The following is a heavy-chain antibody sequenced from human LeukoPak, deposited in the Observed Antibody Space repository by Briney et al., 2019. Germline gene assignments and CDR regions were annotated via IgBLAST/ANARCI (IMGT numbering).Heavy chain of an antibody. CDR3: VRGKDGYNYPYDY. J-gene: IGHJ4*02. D-gene: IGHD5-24*01. V-gene: IGHV4-39*07. CDR2: IYYSGST. Sequence: PSETLSLTCTVSGGSISSSSYYWGWIRQPPGKGLEWIGSIYYSGSTYYNPSLKSRVTISVDTSKNQFSLKLSSVTAADTAVYYCVRGKDGYNYPYDYWGQGTLVTVSS. CDR1: GGSISSSSYY.